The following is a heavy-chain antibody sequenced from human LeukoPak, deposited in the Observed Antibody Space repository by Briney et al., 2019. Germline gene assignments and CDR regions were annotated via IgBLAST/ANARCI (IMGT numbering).Heavy chain of an antibody. V-gene: IGHV1-18*01. J-gene: IGHJ3*02. CDR2: ISAYNGNT. Sequence: ASEKVSCKASGYTFTSYGISWVRQAPGQGLEWMGWISAYNGNTNYAQKLQGRVTMTTDTSTSTAYMELRSLRSDDTAVYYCARGPQISGVVIYFDAFDIWGQGTMVTVSS. CDR3: ARGPQISGVVIYFDAFDI. CDR1: GYTFTSYG. D-gene: IGHD3-3*01.